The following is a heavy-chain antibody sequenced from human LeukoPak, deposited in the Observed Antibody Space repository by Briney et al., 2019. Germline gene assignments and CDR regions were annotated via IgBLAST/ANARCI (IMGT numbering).Heavy chain of an antibody. CDR2: FDPEDGET. CDR3: ATPGSSGWYREYYFDY. Sequence: ASVNVSCKVSGYTLTELSMHWVRQAPGKGLEWMGGFDPEDGETIYAQKFQGRVTMTEDTSTDTAYMELSSLRSEDTAVYYCATPGSSGWYREYYFDYWGQGTLVTVSS. J-gene: IGHJ4*02. D-gene: IGHD6-19*01. CDR1: GYTLTELS. V-gene: IGHV1-24*01.